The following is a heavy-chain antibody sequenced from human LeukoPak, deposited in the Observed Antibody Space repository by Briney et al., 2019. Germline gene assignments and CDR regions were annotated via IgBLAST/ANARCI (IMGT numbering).Heavy chain of an antibody. CDR1: GYTFTGYY. CDR2: INPNSGGT. V-gene: IGHV1-2*02. Sequence: ASVKVSCKASGYTFTGYYMHWVRQAPGQGLEWMGWINPNSGGTNYAQRFQGRVTMTRDTSMTTAYMELSRLTSDDTAVYYCATGRGYSYGYESEDFYYMDVWGKGTTVTVSS. J-gene: IGHJ6*03. D-gene: IGHD5-18*01. CDR3: ATGRGYSYGYESEDFYYMDV.